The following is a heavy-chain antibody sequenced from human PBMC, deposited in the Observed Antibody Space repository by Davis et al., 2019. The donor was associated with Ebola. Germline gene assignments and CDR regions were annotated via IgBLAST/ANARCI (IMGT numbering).Heavy chain of an antibody. D-gene: IGHD3-3*01. CDR1: GFTFSGSA. CDR2: IRSKANSYAT. V-gene: IGHV3-73*01. J-gene: IGHJ6*04. CDR3: TRGFLEWLSLDGMDV. Sequence: GGSLRLSCAASGFTFSGSAMHWVRQASGKGLEWVGRIRSKANSYATAYAASVKGRFTISRDDSKNTAYLQMNSLKTEDTAVYYCTRGFLEWLSLDGMDVWGKGTTVTVSS.